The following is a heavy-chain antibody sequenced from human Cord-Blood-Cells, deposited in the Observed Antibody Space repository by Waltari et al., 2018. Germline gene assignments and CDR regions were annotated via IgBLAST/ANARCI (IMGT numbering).Heavy chain of an antibody. D-gene: IGHD2-15*01. CDR2: IYSGGST. Sequence: EVQLVESGGGLIQPGGSLRLSCAASGFTVSSNYMSWVRPAPGQGLEWVSVIYSGGSTYYADSVKGRFTISRDNSKNTLYLQMNSLRAEDTAVYYCARDVGPPDCSGGSCYSDYWGQGTLVTVSS. V-gene: IGHV3-53*01. J-gene: IGHJ4*02. CDR1: GFTVSSNY. CDR3: ARDVGPPDCSGGSCYSDY.